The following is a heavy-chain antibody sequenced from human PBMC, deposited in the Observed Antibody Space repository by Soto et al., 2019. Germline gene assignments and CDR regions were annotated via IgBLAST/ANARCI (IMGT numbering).Heavy chain of an antibody. J-gene: IGHJ3*02. CDR1: GFTFSSYW. D-gene: IGHD1-26*01. V-gene: IGHV3-74*01. CDR3: ARVKGRSYGSDAFDI. Sequence: GGSLRLSCAASGFTFSSYWMHWVRQAPGKGLVWVSRINSDGSSTSYADSVKGRFTISRDNAKNTLYLQMNSLRAEDTAVYYCARVKGRSYGSDAFDIWGQGTMVTVSS. CDR2: INSDGSST.